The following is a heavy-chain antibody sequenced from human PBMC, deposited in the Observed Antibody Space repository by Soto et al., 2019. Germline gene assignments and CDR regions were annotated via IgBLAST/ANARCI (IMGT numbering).Heavy chain of an antibody. D-gene: IGHD3-16*01. J-gene: IGHJ6*02. Sequence: GGSLRLSCAASGFIFSTYTINWVRQAPGKGLEWVASISSSSRDIFYADSVKARFTISRDNANSSVDLQMNSLGVGDTAIYYCARGSWGGDGIGVWGQGTTVTVSS. CDR3: ARGSWGGDGIGV. CDR2: ISSSSRDI. CDR1: GFIFSTYT. V-gene: IGHV3-21*01.